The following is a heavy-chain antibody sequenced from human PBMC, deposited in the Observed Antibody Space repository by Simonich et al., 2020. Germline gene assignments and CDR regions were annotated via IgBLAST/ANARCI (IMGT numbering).Heavy chain of an antibody. V-gene: IGHV3-7*01. D-gene: IGHD6-6*01. CDR1: GFTFSSYW. CDR3: AREGIAARDAFDI. J-gene: IGHJ3*02. CDR2: KKQDRSEK. Sequence: EVQLVESGGGLVQPGGSLRLSCAASGFTFSSYWMSWVRQAPVKWGELGANKKQDRSEKYYVDSVKGRFTISRDNAKNSLYLQMNSLRAEDTAVYYCAREGIAARDAFDIWGQGTMVTVSS.